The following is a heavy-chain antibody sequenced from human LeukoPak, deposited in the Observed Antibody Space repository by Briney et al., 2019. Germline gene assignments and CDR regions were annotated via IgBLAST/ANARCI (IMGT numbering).Heavy chain of an antibody. J-gene: IGHJ6*04. Sequence: PSETLSLTCTVSGGSVSSGSYYWSWIRQPPGKGLEWIGYIYYSGSTYYNPSLKSRVTISVDTSKNQFSLKLSSVTAADTAVYYCARAGGGTRPTYYDILTGYYYYYYGMDVWGKGTTVTVSS. CDR1: GGSVSSGSYY. V-gene: IGHV4-30-4*08. D-gene: IGHD3-9*01. CDR3: ARAGGGTRPTYYDILTGYYYYYYGMDV. CDR2: IYYSGST.